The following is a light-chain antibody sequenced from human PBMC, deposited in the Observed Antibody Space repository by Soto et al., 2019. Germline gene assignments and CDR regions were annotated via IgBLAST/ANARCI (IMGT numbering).Light chain of an antibody. CDR3: ASWDDSLNGLYV. Sequence: QSVLTQPPSTSGTPGQRVTISCSGSNSNLGTNTVNWYQQLPGTAPKLLTYTNNQRPSGVPDRFSGSKSGTSASLAISGLQSEDEADYYCASWDDSLNGLYVFGTGTKLTVL. J-gene: IGLJ1*01. V-gene: IGLV1-44*01. CDR2: TNN. CDR1: NSNLGTNT.